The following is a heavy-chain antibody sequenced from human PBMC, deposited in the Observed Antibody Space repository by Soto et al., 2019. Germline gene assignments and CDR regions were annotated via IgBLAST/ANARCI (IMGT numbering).Heavy chain of an antibody. Sequence: PGGSLRLSCSASGFTVSSNYMSWVRQAPGKGLEWVSVIYSGGSTYYADSVKGRFTISRDNSKNTLYLQMNSLRAEDTAVYYCAREGAYLGFDPWGQGTLVTVSS. CDR3: AREGAYLGFDP. J-gene: IGHJ5*02. V-gene: IGHV3-53*01. CDR2: IYSGGST. CDR1: GFTVSSNY. D-gene: IGHD2-21*01.